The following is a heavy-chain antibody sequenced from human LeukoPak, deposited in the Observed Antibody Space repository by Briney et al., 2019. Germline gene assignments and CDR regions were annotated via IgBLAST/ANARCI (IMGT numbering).Heavy chain of an antibody. J-gene: IGHJ4*02. CDR2: IKEDGSTK. CDR3: ARDTGFNTFDY. V-gene: IGHV3-7*05. Sequence: GGSLRLSCAASGFTFRNYWMSWVRQAPGQGLEWVGNIKEDGSTKYYLDSVKGRVTISRDNARNSLHLQMDSLRAEDTAVYFCARDTGFNTFDYWGQGTLVTVSS. D-gene: IGHD5-24*01. CDR1: GFTFRNYW.